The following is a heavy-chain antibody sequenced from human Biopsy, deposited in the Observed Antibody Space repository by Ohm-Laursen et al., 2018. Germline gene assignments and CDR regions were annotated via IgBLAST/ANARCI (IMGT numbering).Heavy chain of an antibody. CDR1: GYNFGNYY. D-gene: IGHD2-21*01. Sequence: SSVKVSCKASGYNFGNYYINWVRKVPGQGLEWLGVVNPAAEATMYAQKFQDRITLTRDASTNTVYMDLTSLTSEDTAVYYCARESPLRLGVCGAIRCFKEVFGMDVWGQGTTVSVS. CDR3: ARESPLRLGVCGAIRCFKEVFGMDV. V-gene: IGHV1-46*01. CDR2: VNPAAEAT. J-gene: IGHJ6*02.